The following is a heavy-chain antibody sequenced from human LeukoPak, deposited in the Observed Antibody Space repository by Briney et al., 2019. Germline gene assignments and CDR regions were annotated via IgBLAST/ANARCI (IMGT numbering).Heavy chain of an antibody. CDR1: GFTVSSNY. CDR2: IYSGGST. Sequence: PGGSLRLSCAASGFTVSSNYMSWVRQAPGKGLEWVSVIYSGGSTYYADSVRGRVTISRDNSKNTLYLQMNNLKTEDTAVYYCARGQHRVTYSDDAFDIWGQGTMVTVSS. CDR3: ARGQHRVTYSDDAFDI. D-gene: IGHD4-11*01. J-gene: IGHJ3*02. V-gene: IGHV3-66*02.